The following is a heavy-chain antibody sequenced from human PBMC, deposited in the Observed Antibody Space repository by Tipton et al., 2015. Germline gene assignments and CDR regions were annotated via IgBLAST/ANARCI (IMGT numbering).Heavy chain of an antibody. J-gene: IGHJ4*02. Sequence: SLRLSCAASDFTFSTYSMHWVRQAPGKGLEWVAVISDDGRNKYYADSVMGRFTISRDNSKNTLYLLMNSLRPEDTAVYFCARGGVGGYFLFDYWGQGTLGTVSS. CDR3: ARGGVGGYFLFDY. D-gene: IGHD3-22*01. V-gene: IGHV3-30*01. CDR2: ISDDGRNK. CDR1: DFTFSTYS.